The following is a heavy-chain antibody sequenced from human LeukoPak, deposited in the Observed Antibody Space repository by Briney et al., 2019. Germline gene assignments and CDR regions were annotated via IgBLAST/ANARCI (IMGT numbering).Heavy chain of an antibody. Sequence: GGSLRLSCAASGFTFSSYGMHWVRQAPGKGLEWVAFIRYDGSNKYYADSVKGRFTISRDNSKNTLYLQMNSLRAEDTAVYYCANGIMIFGVALGDAFDIWGQGTMVTVSS. J-gene: IGHJ3*02. CDR1: GFTFSSYG. D-gene: IGHD3-3*01. V-gene: IGHV3-30*02. CDR2: IRYDGSNK. CDR3: ANGIMIFGVALGDAFDI.